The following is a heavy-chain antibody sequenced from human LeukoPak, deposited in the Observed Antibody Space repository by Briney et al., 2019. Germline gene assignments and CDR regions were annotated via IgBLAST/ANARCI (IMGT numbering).Heavy chain of an antibody. D-gene: IGHD6-19*01. J-gene: IGHJ4*02. CDR2: ISSSSSYI. CDR1: GFTFSSYS. Sequence: TGGSLRLSCAASGFTFSSYSMNWVRQAPGKGLEWVSSISSSSSYIYYADSVKGRFTISRDNAKNSLYLQMNSLRAEDTAVYYCARTLSQWLAEYYFDYWGQGTLVTVSS. CDR3: ARTLSQWLAEYYFDY. V-gene: IGHV3-21*01.